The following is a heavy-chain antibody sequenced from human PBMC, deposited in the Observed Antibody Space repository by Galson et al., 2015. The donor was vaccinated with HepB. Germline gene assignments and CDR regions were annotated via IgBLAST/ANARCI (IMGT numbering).Heavy chain of an antibody. CDR2: ISSSSSTI. CDR3: ARDRKDIVVVVAATPSYYMDV. CDR1: GLTFSSDS. Sequence: SLRLSCAASGLTFSSDSMNWVRQARGKGLEWVSYISSSSSTIYYADSVKGRFTISRDNAKNSLYLQMNSLRAEDTAVYYCARDRKDIVVVVAATPSYYMDVWGKGTTVTVSS. V-gene: IGHV3-48*01. J-gene: IGHJ6*03. D-gene: IGHD2-15*01.